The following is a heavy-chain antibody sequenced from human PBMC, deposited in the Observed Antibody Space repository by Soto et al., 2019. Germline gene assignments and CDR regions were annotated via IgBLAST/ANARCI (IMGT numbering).Heavy chain of an antibody. V-gene: IGHV1-8*01. D-gene: IGHD3-3*01. Sequence: ASVKVSCKASGYTFTSYDINWVRQATGQGLEWFGWMNPNSGNTGYAQKFQGRVTMTRSTSISTAYMELSSLRSEDTAVYYCARRADFWSGYYNWFDPWGQGTLVTVSS. CDR2: MNPNSGNT. CDR1: GYTFTSYD. J-gene: IGHJ5*02. CDR3: ARRADFWSGYYNWFDP.